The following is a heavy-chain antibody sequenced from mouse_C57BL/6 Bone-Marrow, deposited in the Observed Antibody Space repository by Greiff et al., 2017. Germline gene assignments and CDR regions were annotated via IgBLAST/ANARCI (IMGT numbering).Heavy chain of an antibody. V-gene: IGHV1-81*01. Sequence: QVQLQQSGAELARPGASVKLSCKASGYTFTSYGISWVKQRTGQGLEWIGEIYPRSGNTYYNEKFKGKATLTADKSSSTAYMELLSLTSEASAVYFCARWLGPGTVAYWGQGTLVTVSA. CDR3: ARWLGPGTVAY. CDR1: GYTFTSYG. D-gene: IGHD2-2*01. CDR2: IYPRSGNT. J-gene: IGHJ3*01.